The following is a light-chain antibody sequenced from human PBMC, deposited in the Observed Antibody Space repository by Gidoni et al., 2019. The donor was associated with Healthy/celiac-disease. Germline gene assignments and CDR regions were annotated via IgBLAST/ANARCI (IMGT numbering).Light chain of an antibody. CDR1: QSLLHSNGYNY. CDR3: MQALQTPYX. J-gene: IGKJ2*01. V-gene: IGKV2-28*01. CDR2: LGS. Sequence: DIVMTQSPLSLPVTPGEPASISCRSSQSLLHSNGYNYLDWYLQKPGQSPQLLIYLGSNRASGVPDRFSGSGSGTDFTLKISRVEAEDVGVYYCMQALQTPYXVXQGTKLEIK.